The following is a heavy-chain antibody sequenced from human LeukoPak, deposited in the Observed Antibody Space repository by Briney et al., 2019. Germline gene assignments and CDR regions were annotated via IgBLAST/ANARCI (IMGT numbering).Heavy chain of an antibody. CDR1: GYTFTSYG. CDR2: ISAYNGNT. V-gene: IGHV1-18*01. J-gene: IGHJ5*02. Sequence: ASVKVSCKASGYTFTSYGISWVRQAPGQGLEWMGWISAYNGNTNYAQKLQGRVTMTTDTSTSTAYMELRSLRSDDTAVYYCAREVHGPLLWFGESHGWFDPWGQGTLVTVSS. D-gene: IGHD3-10*01. CDR3: AREVHGPLLWFGESHGWFDP.